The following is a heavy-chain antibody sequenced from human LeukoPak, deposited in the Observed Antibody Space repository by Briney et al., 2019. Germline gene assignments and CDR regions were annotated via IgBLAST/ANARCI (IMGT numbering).Heavy chain of an antibody. CDR3: TRGSVWGSYRPDY. Sequence: RSLRLSCTASGFTFGDYAMSWVRQAPGKGLEWVGFIRNKAYGGTTEYAASVKGRFSISRDDSKSIAYLQMNSLKTEDTAVYYCTRGSVWGSYRPDYWGQGTLVTVSS. CDR2: IRNKAYGGTT. V-gene: IGHV3-49*04. J-gene: IGHJ4*02. D-gene: IGHD3-16*02. CDR1: GFTFGDYA.